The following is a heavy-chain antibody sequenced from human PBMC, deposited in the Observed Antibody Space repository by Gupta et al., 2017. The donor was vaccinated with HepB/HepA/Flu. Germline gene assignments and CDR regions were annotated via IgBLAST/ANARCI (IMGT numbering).Heavy chain of an antibody. CDR1: GFTFSSYW. CDR2: IKQDGSEK. V-gene: IGHV3-7*01. CDR3: ARESYYYGSSGYYLVYYFDY. D-gene: IGHD3-22*01. Sequence: EVQLVESGGGLVQPGGSLRLSCAASGFTFSSYWMSWVRQAPGKGLEWVANIKQDGSEKYHVDSVKGRFTISRDNAKNSLYLQMNSLTAEDTAVYYCARESYYYGSSGYYLVYYFDYWGQGTLVTVSS. J-gene: IGHJ4*02.